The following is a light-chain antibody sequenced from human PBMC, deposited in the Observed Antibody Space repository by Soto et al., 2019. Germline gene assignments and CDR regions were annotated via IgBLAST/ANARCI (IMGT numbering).Light chain of an antibody. CDR3: QQSYSTPLT. V-gene: IGKV1-39*01. Sequence: EIRLTQSPATLSVSPGERVTISCRASQSISSCLAWYQQKPGKAPKLLIYDASSLQSGVPSRFSGSGSGTDFTLTISSLQPEDFATYYCQQSYSTPLTFGGGTKVDI. CDR2: DAS. CDR1: QSISSC. J-gene: IGKJ4*01.